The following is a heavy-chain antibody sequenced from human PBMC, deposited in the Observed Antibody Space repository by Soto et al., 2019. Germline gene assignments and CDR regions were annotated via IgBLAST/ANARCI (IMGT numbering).Heavy chain of an antibody. D-gene: IGHD6-19*01. CDR3: SKVTRPGAVAPEGMDV. CDR1: GFTFSSYA. J-gene: IGHJ6*02. Sequence: EVQLLESGGGLVQPGGSLRLSCAASGFTFSSYAMSWVRQAPGKGLEWVSAISGSGGSTYYADSVKGRFTISRDNSKNTLYLQMNSLRAEDTAVYYSSKVTRPGAVAPEGMDVSGQGTTVTV. CDR2: ISGSGGST. V-gene: IGHV3-23*01.